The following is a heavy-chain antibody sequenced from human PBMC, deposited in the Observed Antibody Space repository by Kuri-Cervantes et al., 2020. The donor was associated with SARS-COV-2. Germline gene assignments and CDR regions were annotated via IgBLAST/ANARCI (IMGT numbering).Heavy chain of an antibody. J-gene: IGHJ6*02. V-gene: IGHV3-7*03. CDR1: GFTFSSYA. Sequence: GGSLRLSCAASGFTFSSYAMHWVRQATGKGLEWVANIKQDGSEKYYVDSVKGRFTISRDNAKNSLYLQMNSLRAEDTAVYYCARGLEWLVPTWNYYYGMDVWGQGTTVTVSS. CDR2: IKQDGSEK. CDR3: ARGLEWLVPTWNYYYGMDV. D-gene: IGHD6-19*01.